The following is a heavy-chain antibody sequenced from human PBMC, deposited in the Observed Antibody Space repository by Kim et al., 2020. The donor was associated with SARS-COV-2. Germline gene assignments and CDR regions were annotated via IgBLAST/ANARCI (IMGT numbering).Heavy chain of an antibody. V-gene: IGHV3-21*01. CDR1: GFTFSSYS. CDR3: ARAKRSSGYSFDY. CDR2: ISSSSSYI. D-gene: IGHD3-22*01. J-gene: IGHJ4*02. Sequence: GGSLRLSCAASGFTFSSYSMNWVRQAPGKGLEWVSSISSSSSYIYYADSVKGRFTISRDNAKNSLYLQMNSLRAEDTAVYYCARAKRSSGYSFDYWGQGTLVTVSS.